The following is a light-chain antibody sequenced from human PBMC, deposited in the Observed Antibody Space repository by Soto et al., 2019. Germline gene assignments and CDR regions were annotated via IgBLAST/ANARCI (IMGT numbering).Light chain of an antibody. J-gene: IGKJ1*01. CDR3: QHYNGYSGT. CDR1: QSISTW. CDR2: DAS. Sequence: DIQMTQYPSTLSASVGDRVTITCRASQSISTWLAWFQQKPGKAPDLLIYDASSLQSGVPSRFSGNGSGTEFTLTNSSLQPGDFATYYCQHYNGYSGTFGQGTKVEIK. V-gene: IGKV1-5*01.